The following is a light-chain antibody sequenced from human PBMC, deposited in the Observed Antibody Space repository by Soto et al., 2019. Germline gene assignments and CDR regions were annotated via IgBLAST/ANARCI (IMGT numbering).Light chain of an antibody. Sequence: EIVLTQSPGTLSLSPGERATLSCRASQSVSSSYLAWYQQKPGQAPRLLIYGASSRATGIPDRFSGSGSGTDFTLTISRLEPEDVAVYYCQQYGSSPFGFGGGTKVEIK. J-gene: IGKJ4*01. CDR1: QSVSSSY. V-gene: IGKV3-20*01. CDR2: GAS. CDR3: QQYGSSPFG.